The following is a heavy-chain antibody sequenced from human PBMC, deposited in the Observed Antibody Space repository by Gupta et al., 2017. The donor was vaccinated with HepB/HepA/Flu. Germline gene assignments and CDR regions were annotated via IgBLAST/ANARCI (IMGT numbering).Heavy chain of an antibody. J-gene: IGHJ4*02. CDR2: IYSSGST. CDR1: GGSISSYY. V-gene: IGHV4-59*01. D-gene: IGHD3-10*01. Sequence: QVQLQESGPGLVKPSETLSLTCTVSGGSISSYYWSWIRQPPGKGLALIGYIYSSGSTNYNPSLKSRVTISVDTSKNQFSLKLSSVTAADTAVYYCATQRSGLEYGSGSYYNLPYFDYWGQGTLVTVSS. CDR3: ATQRSGLEYGSGSYYNLPYFDY.